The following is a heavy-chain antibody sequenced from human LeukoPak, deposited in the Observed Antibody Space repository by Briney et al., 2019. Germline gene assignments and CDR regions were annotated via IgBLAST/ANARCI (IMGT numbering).Heavy chain of an antibody. J-gene: IGHJ3*02. CDR2: ISGSGSYT. CDR3: ARKDCDTPKCHDAFDI. V-gene: IGHV3-21*06. Sequence: GGSLRLSCAASGFTFSSYAMSWVRQAPGKGLEWVSSISGSGSYTYYADSVRGRFTISRDNSKNSLSIQMDSLRAEDTAVYYCARKDCDTPKCHDAFDIWGQGTTVTVSS. D-gene: IGHD2/OR15-2a*01. CDR1: GFTFSSYA.